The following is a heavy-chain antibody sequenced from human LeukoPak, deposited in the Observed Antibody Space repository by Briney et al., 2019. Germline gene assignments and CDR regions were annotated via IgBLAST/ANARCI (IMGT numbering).Heavy chain of an antibody. CDR3: ARHTYYYDSSGYYYY. J-gene: IGHJ4*02. Sequence: SETLSLTCAVYGGSFSGYYWSWIRQPPGKGLEWIGEINHSGSTNYNPSLKSRVTISVDTSKNQFSLKLSSVTAADTAVYYCARHTYYYDSSGYYYYWGQGTLVTVSS. CDR2: INHSGST. V-gene: IGHV4-34*01. CDR1: GGSFSGYY. D-gene: IGHD3-22*01.